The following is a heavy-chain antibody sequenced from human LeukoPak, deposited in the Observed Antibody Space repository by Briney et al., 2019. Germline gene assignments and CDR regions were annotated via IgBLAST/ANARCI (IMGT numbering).Heavy chain of an antibody. D-gene: IGHD3-3*01. CDR3: TRGAFGVVIKDDAFDI. CDR2: ISSSSSTI. CDR1: GFTFSSYS. J-gene: IGHJ3*02. V-gene: IGHV3-48*04. Sequence: GGSLRLSCAASGFTFSSYSMNWVRQAPGKGLEWVSYISSSSSTIYYADSVKGRFTISRDNAKNSLYLQMNSLRAEDTAVYYCTRGAFGVVIKDDAFDIWGQGTLVAVSS.